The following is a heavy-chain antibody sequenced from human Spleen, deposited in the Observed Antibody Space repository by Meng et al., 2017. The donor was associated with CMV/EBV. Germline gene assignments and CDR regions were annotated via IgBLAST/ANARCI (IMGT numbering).Heavy chain of an antibody. J-gene: IGHJ6*02. CDR2: TYYRSKWYN. CDR3: ARDDVYGMDV. V-gene: IGHV6-1*01. CDR1: GDTVSSNTAA. Sequence: SQTLSLTCAISGDTVSSNTAAWNWIRQSPWRGLEWLGRTYYRSKWYNDYAESVKSRITINAGTSKNQFSLHLYSVTPGDAAVYYCARDDVYGMDVWGQGTTVTVSS.